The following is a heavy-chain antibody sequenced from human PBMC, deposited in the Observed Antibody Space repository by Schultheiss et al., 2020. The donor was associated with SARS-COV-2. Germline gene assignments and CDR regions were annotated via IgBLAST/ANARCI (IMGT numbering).Heavy chain of an antibody. CDR3: AREESIAVAATEGSFDY. V-gene: IGHV3-21*01. J-gene: IGHJ4*02. CDR2: ISSSSSYI. CDR1: GFTFSSYE. Sequence: GGSLRLSCAASGFTFSSYEMNWVRQAPGKGLEWVSSISSSSSYIYYADSVKGRFTISRDNSKNTLYLQMSSLRAEDTAVYYCAREESIAVAATEGSFDYWGQGTLVTVSS. D-gene: IGHD6-19*01.